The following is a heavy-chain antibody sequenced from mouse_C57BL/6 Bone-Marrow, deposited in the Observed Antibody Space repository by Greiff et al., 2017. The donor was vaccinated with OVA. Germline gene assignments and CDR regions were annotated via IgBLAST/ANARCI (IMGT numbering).Heavy chain of an antibody. CDR1: GYTFTSYW. Sequence: QVQLQQPGAELVKPGASVKLSCKASGYTFTSYWMQWVKQRPGQGLEWIGEIDPSDSYTNYNQKFKGKATLTVDTSSSTAYMQLSSLTSEDSAVYYCARGGLLWAPFAYWGQGTLVTVSA. CDR2: IDPSDSYT. J-gene: IGHJ3*01. CDR3: ARGGLLWAPFAY. D-gene: IGHD1-1*02. V-gene: IGHV1-50*01.